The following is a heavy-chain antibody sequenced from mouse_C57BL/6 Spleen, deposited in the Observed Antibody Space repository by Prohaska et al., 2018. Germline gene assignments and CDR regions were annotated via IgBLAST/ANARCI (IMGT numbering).Heavy chain of an antibody. CDR3: RRYGNYWYFDV. D-gene: IGHD2-1*01. CDR1: GFTFSGFW. V-gene: IGHV11-2*01. Sequence: EVQLLETGGGLVQPWGSRGLSCEGSGFTFSGFWMSWVRQTPGKTLEWIGDINSDGSAINYAPSIKDRFTILRDNDKSTLYLQMSNVRSEDTATYFCRRYGNYWYFDVWGTGTTVTVSS. J-gene: IGHJ1*03. CDR2: INSDGSAI.